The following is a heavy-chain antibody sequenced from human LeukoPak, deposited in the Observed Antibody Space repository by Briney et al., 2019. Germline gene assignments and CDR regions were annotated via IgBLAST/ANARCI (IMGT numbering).Heavy chain of an antibody. CDR2: ISYDGSSK. J-gene: IGHJ4*02. D-gene: IGHD1-20*01. Sequence: GKSLRLSCAASGFTFSSCAMHWVRQAPGKGLEWVAVISYDGSSKYYADSVKGRFTISRDNPKNTLYLQMNSLRAEDTAVYYCLRDLNWSLDQWGQGTLVTVSS. V-gene: IGHV3-30-3*01. CDR1: GFTFSSCA. CDR3: LRDLNWSLDQ.